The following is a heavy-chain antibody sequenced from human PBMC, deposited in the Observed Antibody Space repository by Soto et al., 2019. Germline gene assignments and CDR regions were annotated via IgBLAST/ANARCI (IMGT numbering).Heavy chain of an antibody. Sequence: SETLSLTCTVSGGSISSYYWSWIRQPPGKGLEWIGYIYYSGSTNYNPSLKSRVTISVDTSKNQFSLKLSSVTAADTAVYYCARDNIDYDSSGCWFDPWGQGTLVTVSS. V-gene: IGHV4-59*01. D-gene: IGHD3-22*01. CDR3: ARDNIDYDSSGCWFDP. J-gene: IGHJ5*02. CDR1: GGSISSYY. CDR2: IYYSGST.